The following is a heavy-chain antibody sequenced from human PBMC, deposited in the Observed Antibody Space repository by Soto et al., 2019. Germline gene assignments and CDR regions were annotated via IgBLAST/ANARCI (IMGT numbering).Heavy chain of an antibody. D-gene: IGHD4-17*01. V-gene: IGHV3-23*01. CDR2: ISGSGGST. Sequence: PGGSLRLSCAASGFTFSSYAMSWVRQAPGKGLEWVSAISGSGGSTYYAGSVKGRFTISRENAKNSLYLQMNSLRAGDTAVYYCARSFFMTTVTTGTLDVWGKGTTVTVSS. CDR1: GFTFSSYA. CDR3: ARSFFMTTVTTGTLDV. J-gene: IGHJ6*04.